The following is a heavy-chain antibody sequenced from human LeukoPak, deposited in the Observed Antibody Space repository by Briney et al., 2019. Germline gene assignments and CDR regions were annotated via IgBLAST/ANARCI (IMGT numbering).Heavy chain of an antibody. V-gene: IGHV4-59*08. CDR3: AASRDSLTGTTPDY. D-gene: IGHD1-20*01. CDR1: GGSISSYY. J-gene: IGHJ4*02. CDR2: IYYSGST. Sequence: SETLSLTCTVSGGSISSYYWSWIRQPPGKGLEWIGYIYYSGSTNYNPSLKSRVTISVDTSKNQFSLKLSSVTAADTAVYYCAASRDSLTGTTPDYWGQGTLVTVSS.